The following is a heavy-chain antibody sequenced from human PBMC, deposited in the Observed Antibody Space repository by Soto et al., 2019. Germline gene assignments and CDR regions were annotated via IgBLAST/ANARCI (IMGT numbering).Heavy chain of an antibody. V-gene: IGHV3-23*01. D-gene: IGHD3-3*01. Sequence: GGSLRLSCAASGFTFSSNVMSWVRQAPGKGLEWVSAISGSGDNTYYAESVKGRFTISRDNSKNTLYLQMNSLRAEDTAIYHCAKGAYYDFWSGYSAFDCWGQGVLVTVSS. CDR3: AKGAYYDFWSGYSAFDC. CDR1: GFTFSSNV. J-gene: IGHJ4*02. CDR2: ISGSGDNT.